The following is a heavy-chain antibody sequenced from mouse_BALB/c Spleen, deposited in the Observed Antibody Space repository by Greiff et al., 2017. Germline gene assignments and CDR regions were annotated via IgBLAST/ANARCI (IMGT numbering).Heavy chain of an antibody. CDR2: ISDGGSYT. V-gene: IGHV5-4*02. J-gene: IGHJ4*01. CDR3: ARDGSPYAMDY. CDR1: GFTFSDYY. D-gene: IGHD2-2*01. Sequence: EVNLVESGGGLVKPGGSLKLSCAASGFTFSDYYMYWVRQTPEKRLEWVATISDGGSYTYYPDSVKGRFTISRDNAKNNLYLQMSSLKSEDTAMYYCARDGSPYAMDYWGQGTSVTVSS.